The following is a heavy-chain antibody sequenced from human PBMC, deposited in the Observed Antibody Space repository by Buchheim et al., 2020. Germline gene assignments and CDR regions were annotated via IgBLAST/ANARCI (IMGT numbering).Heavy chain of an antibody. CDR2: IYYSGST. D-gene: IGHD5-24*01. CDR1: GASMNDYY. CDR3: ARFPVQRKPY. V-gene: IGHV4-59*01. Sequence: QVLLQESGPGMVKPSETLSLTCNVSGASMNDYYWSWIRQPPGKGLEWLGYIYYSGSTNYNPSLKSRVTILIDTSKNQFSLRLTSVTAADTAVYYCARFPVQRKPYWGQGIL. J-gene: IGHJ4*02.